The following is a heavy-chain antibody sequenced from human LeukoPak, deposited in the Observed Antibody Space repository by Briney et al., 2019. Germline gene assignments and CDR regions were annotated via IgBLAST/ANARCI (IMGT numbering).Heavy chain of an antibody. Sequence: PSETLSLTCAVYGGSFSGYYWSWIRQPPEKGLEGIGEIKHSGSTYYNPSLKSRVTMSVDTSKNQFSLKLNSVTAAHTAVYYCARRNPTTVQTFDSWGQGTLVTVSS. V-gene: IGHV4-34*01. CDR2: IKHSGST. CDR3: ARRNPTTVQTFDS. J-gene: IGHJ4*02. D-gene: IGHD4-4*01. CDR1: GGSFSGYY.